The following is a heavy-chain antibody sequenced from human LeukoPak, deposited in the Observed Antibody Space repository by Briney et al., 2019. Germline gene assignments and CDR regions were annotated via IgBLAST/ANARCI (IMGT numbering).Heavy chain of an antibody. Sequence: ASVKVSCKASGYIFINYWMYWVRQAPGQGLEWMGLINPTGGNTNFAQNFQGRVTMTRDMSTSTVYMELRRLRSEDTAVYYCARGPHLRTYDSSSPAALDFWGQGTMVTVSS. V-gene: IGHV1-46*01. D-gene: IGHD3-22*01. CDR2: INPTGGNT. CDR1: GYIFINYW. CDR3: ARGPHLRTYDSSSPAALDF. J-gene: IGHJ3*01.